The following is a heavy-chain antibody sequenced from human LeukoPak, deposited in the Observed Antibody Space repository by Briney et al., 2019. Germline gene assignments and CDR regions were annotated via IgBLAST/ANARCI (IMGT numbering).Heavy chain of an antibody. V-gene: IGHV3-23*01. Sequence: PGGSLRLSCAASGFTFSHYNMSWVRQAPGKGLEWVSAISGSGGSTYYADSVKGRFTISRDNSKNTLYLQMNSLRAEDTAVYYCAKVGRAHYYYMDAWGKGTTVTVSS. D-gene: IGHD3-10*01. CDR3: AKVGRAHYYYMDA. CDR2: ISGSGGST. J-gene: IGHJ6*03. CDR1: GFTFSHYN.